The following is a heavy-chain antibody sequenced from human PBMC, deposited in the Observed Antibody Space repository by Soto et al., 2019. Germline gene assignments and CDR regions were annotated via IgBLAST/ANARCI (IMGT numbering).Heavy chain of an antibody. D-gene: IGHD3-22*01. V-gene: IGHV4-31*03. J-gene: IGHJ4*02. CDR1: GGSISSGGYY. Sequence: SETLSLTCTVSGGSISSGGYYWSWIRQHPGKGLEWIGYIYYSGSTYYNPSLKSRVTISVDTSKNQFSLKLSSVTAADTAVYYCASRRYYYDSSGYGPYYFDYWGQGTLVTVSS. CDR3: ASRRYYYDSSGYGPYYFDY. CDR2: IYYSGST.